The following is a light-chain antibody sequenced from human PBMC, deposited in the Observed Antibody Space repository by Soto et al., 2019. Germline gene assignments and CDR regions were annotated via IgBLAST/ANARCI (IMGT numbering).Light chain of an antibody. CDR1: SSDIGGHNY. J-gene: IGLJ2*01. V-gene: IGLV2-14*01. Sequence: QSALTQPASVSGSPGQSIPVSCTGTSSDIGGHNYVSWSQQHPGKVPKLIIYEVTNRPSGVSNRFSGSKSGNTASLTVSGLQAEDEADYYCSSYTTTSTVVFGGGTQLTV. CDR2: EVT. CDR3: SSYTTTSTVV.